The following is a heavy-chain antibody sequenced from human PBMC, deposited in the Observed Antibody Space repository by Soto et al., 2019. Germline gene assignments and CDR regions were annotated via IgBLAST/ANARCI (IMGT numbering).Heavy chain of an antibody. D-gene: IGHD4-17*01. CDR2: MNPNSGNT. CDR3: ARDRYGDYDY. V-gene: IGHV1-8*01. J-gene: IGHJ4*02. CDR1: GYTFTSYD. Sequence: ASVKVSCKASGYTFTSYDINWVRQATGQGLEWMGWMNPNSGNTGYAQKYQGRVTMTRNTSISTAYMELRSLISDDTAVYYCARDRYGDYDYWGQGTLVTVSS.